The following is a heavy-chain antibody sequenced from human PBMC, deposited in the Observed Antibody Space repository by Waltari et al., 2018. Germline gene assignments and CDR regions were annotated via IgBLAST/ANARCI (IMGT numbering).Heavy chain of an antibody. CDR1: GFTFSNAW. Sequence: EVQLVESGGGLVKPGGSLRPFCAASGFTFSNAWMNWVSQSRGKGLEGVTDIKQDGSDTYYADSEKARFTGSRDNAKNSLYRQMNSLRVEDTAVYYCAMDGEGDRPNFDYWGQGTLVTVSS. D-gene: IGHD3-10*01. CDR3: AMDGEGDRPNFDY. J-gene: IGHJ4*02. V-gene: IGHV3-7*04. CDR2: IKQDGSDT.